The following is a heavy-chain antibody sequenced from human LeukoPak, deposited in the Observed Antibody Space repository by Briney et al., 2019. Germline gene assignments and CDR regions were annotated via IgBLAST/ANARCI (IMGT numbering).Heavy chain of an antibody. D-gene: IGHD2-21*01. Sequence: SETLSLTRTVSGGSISSYYWSWIRQPAGKGLEWIGRIYTSGSTNYNPSLKSRVTMSVDTSKNQFSLKLISVTAVDTAVYYCARWVVNYFHMVVWGKGTAVTVSS. CDR2: IYTSGST. V-gene: IGHV4-4*07. CDR3: ARWVVNYFHMVV. CDR1: GGSISSYY. J-gene: IGHJ6*03.